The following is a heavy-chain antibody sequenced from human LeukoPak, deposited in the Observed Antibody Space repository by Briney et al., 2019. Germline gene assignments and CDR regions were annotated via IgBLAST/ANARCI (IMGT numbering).Heavy chain of an antibody. D-gene: IGHD2-21*02. CDR2: IRSKAYGGTT. CDR3: TRAYPTYCGGDCYSAFDY. CDR1: GFTFGDYA. V-gene: IGHV3-49*04. J-gene: IGHJ4*02. Sequence: GGSLRLSCAASGFTFGDYAMSWVRQAPGKGLEWVGFIRSKAYGGTTEYAASVKGRFTISRDDSKSIAYLQMNSLKTEDTAVYYCTRAYPTYCGGDCYSAFDYWGQGTLVTVSS.